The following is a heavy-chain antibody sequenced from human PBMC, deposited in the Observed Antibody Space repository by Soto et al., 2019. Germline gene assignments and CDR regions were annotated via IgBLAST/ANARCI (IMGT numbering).Heavy chain of an antibody. D-gene: IGHD4-4*01. CDR1: GFTVSSNY. CDR3: AREYRLHPFYYYGMDV. J-gene: IGHJ6*02. V-gene: IGHV3-53*01. Sequence: GGSLRLSCAASGFTVSSNYMSWVRQAPGKGLEWVSVIYSGGSTYYADSVKGRFTISRDNSKNTLYLQMNSLRAEDTAVYYCAREYRLHPFYYYGMDVWGQGTTVTVSS. CDR2: IYSGGST.